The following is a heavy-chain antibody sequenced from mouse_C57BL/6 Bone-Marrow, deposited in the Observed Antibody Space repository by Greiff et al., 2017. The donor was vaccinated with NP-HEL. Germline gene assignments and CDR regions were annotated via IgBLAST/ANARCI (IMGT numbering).Heavy chain of an antibody. D-gene: IGHD2-3*01. CDR2: IFPGSGST. CDR3: ARNPWLLRLDY. CDR1: GYTFTGYW. V-gene: IGHV1-9*01. J-gene: IGHJ2*01. Sequence: VKLVESGAELMKPGASVKLSCKATGYTFTGYWIEWVKQRPGHGLEWIGEIFPGSGSTNYNEKFKGKATFTADTSSNTAYMQRSSLTTEDSASDDGARNPWLLRLDYWGQGTTLTVSS.